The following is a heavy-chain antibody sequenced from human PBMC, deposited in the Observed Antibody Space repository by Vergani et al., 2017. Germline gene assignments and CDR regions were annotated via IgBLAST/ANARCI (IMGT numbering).Heavy chain of an antibody. CDR3: VGDSRTYTSGTGCMAV. J-gene: IGHJ6*01. Sequence: EGRLVESGGASRRPGESLRLSCISSGFDFSDYAMGWVRQVPGKGLQWVSSINYSGRRFHYGDSVKGRFTISRDNAKNSLYLQMDSLRVEDTASYFCVGDSRTYTSGTGCMAVGGQGTTVTVSS. CDR2: INYSGRRF. D-gene: IGHD3-10*01. CDR1: GFDFSDYA. V-gene: IGHV3-20*04.